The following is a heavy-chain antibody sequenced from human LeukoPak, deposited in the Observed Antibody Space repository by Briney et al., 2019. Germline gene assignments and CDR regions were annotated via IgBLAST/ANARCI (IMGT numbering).Heavy chain of an antibody. CDR2: IWSDGINK. J-gene: IGHJ3*02. Sequence: QTGGSLRLSCAASGLTLRSSGMHWVRQAPGKGLEWAAVIWSDGINKFYADSVRGRFTFSRDDSKNTLSLQMNSLRAEDTAVYYCARERKPFDAFDIWGQGTMVTVSS. CDR3: ARERKPFDAFDI. V-gene: IGHV3-33*01. CDR1: GLTLRSSG.